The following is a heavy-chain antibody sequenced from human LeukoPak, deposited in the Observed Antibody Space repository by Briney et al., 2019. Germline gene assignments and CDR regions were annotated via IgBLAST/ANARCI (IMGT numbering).Heavy chain of an antibody. J-gene: IGHJ4*02. CDR3: AKDMVLRYFDWLLFLDY. V-gene: IGHV3-23*01. CDR1: GFTFSSYA. D-gene: IGHD3-9*01. Sequence: GGSLRLSCAASGFTFSSYAMSWVRQAPGKGLEWVSAISGSGGSTHYADSVKGRFTISRDNSKNTLYLQMNSLRAEDTAVYYCAKDMVLRYFDWLLFLDYWGQGTLVTVSS. CDR2: ISGSGGST.